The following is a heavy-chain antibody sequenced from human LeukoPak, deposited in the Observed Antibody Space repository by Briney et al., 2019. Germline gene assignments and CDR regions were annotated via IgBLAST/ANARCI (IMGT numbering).Heavy chain of an antibody. J-gene: IGHJ4*02. D-gene: IGHD6-13*01. Sequence: ASVKVSCKASGYTFSSYGISWVRQAPGQGLEWMGWISAYNGNTNYAQKLQGRVTLTTDTSTRTAYMELRSLRSDDTAVYFCARDAIASAGKAPLYWGQGTLVTASS. CDR2: ISAYNGNT. V-gene: IGHV1-18*01. CDR3: ARDAIASAGKAPLY. CDR1: GYTFSSYG.